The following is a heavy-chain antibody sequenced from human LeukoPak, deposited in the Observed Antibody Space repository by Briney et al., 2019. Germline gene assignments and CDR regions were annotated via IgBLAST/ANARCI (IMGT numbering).Heavy chain of an antibody. CDR2: ISDSGDRT. CDR1: GFTFSSYA. CDR3: ANSSLA. J-gene: IGHJ4*02. V-gene: IGHV3-23*01. D-gene: IGHD6-6*01. Sequence: PGGSLRLSCAASGFTFSSYALTWVRQAPGKGLEWVSGISDSGDRTHYADSVKGRFTISRVNSKNTLSLQMSNLRTEDTAVYYCANSSLAWGQGTLVTVSS.